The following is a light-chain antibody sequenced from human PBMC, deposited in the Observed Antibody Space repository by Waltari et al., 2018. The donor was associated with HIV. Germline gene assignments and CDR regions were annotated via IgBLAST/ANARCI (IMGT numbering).Light chain of an antibody. CDR3: SSYTSSRTVV. Sequence: QSALTQPASVSGSPGQSITLSCTGASSDVARYNYVSWYQHHPGKAPTLIIYDVSNRPSGVSNRFSGSKSGTTASLTISGLQAEDEADYYCSSYTSSRTVVFGGGTKLTVL. V-gene: IGLV2-14*03. J-gene: IGLJ2*01. CDR2: DVS. CDR1: SSDVARYNY.